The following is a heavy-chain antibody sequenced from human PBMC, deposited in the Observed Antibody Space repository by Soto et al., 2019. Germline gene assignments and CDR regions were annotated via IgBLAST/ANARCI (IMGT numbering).Heavy chain of an antibody. V-gene: IGHV1-3*01. J-gene: IGHJ4*02. D-gene: IGHD4-17*01. Sequence: ASVKVSCKASGYTFPSYAMHWVRQAPGQRLEWMGWINAGNGNTKYSQKFQGRVTITRDTSARTAYMELSSLRSEDTAVYYCAREGRYADYLDYWGQGTLVTVSS. CDR2: INAGNGNT. CDR3: AREGRYADYLDY. CDR1: GYTFPSYA.